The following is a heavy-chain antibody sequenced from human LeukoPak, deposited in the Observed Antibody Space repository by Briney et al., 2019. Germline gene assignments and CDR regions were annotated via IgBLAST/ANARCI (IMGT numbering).Heavy chain of an antibody. J-gene: IGHJ4*02. V-gene: IGHV3-11*01. CDR2: ISKDGRTM. D-gene: IGHD5-12*01. CDR1: GFTFSDYY. CDR3: ARVRGSYSSDY. Sequence: GGSLRLSCAASGFTFSDYYMSWIRQAPGKGLEWVSFISKDGRTMSYADSAKGRSTISRDNAKNSLYLQMNSLTADDTAVYFCARVRGSYSSDYWGQGTLVTVSS.